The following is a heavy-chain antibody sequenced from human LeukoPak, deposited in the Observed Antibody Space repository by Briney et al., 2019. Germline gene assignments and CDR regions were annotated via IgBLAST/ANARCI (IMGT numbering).Heavy chain of an antibody. CDR1: GFTFSSYS. J-gene: IGHJ3*02. V-gene: IGHV3-48*02. CDR2: IGANSAI. Sequence: PGGSLRLSCAASGFTFSSYSMNWVRQAPGKGLEWVSYIGANSAIYYADSVKGRFTISRDNAKNSLSLQMNNLRDDDTAVYYCAREGYYGAFDIWGQGTMVTVSS. D-gene: IGHD3-10*01. CDR3: AREGYYGAFDI.